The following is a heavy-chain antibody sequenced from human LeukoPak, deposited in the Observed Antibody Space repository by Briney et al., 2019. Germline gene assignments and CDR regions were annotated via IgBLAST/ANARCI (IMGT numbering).Heavy chain of an antibody. CDR1: GFTFSSYS. V-gene: IGHV3-7*01. CDR2: IKYDESEK. Sequence: GGSLRLSCVASGFTFSSYSMNWVRQAPGKGLEWVANIKYDESEKYLVESVKGRFTISRDNAQNSLFLQMDSLRVEDTAVYYCVRGRDGSYWGRGTQVTVSS. D-gene: IGHD5-24*01. CDR3: VRGRDGSY. J-gene: IGHJ4*02.